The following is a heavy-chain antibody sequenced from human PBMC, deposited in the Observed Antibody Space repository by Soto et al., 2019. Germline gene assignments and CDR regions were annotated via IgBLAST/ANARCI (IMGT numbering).Heavy chain of an antibody. D-gene: IGHD6-6*01. J-gene: IGHJ4*02. CDR2: IYDSGKT. Sequence: SETLSLTCTVSGGSISSYYWDCIRQPPGKGLEWVGIIYDSGKTHYNTSLKSRTTISVDRSRNQFSLQVSSVTAADTAVYYCAKKLPRTGRFDYWGQGIVVTVSS. CDR1: GGSISSYY. CDR3: AKKLPRTGRFDY. V-gene: IGHV4-59*04.